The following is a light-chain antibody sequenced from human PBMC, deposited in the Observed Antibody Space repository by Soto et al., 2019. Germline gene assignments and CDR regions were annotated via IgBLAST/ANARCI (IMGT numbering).Light chain of an antibody. J-gene: IGKJ5*01. Sequence: EIVLTQSPGTLSLSPGERATLSCRASQSVSSSYLAWYQQKPGQAPRLHIYGASSRATGIPERFSGSGSGKDFTLTISRLEPENFAVYYCQQYGSSPITFGQGTRLEIK. CDR2: GAS. V-gene: IGKV3-20*01. CDR3: QQYGSSPIT. CDR1: QSVSSSY.